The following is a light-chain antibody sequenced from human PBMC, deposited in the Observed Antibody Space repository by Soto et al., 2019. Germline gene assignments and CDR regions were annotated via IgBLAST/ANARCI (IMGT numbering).Light chain of an antibody. J-gene: IGLJ2*01. Sequence: QSVLTQPASVSGSPGQSITISCTGTSSDVGGYNYVSWFQHHPGKAPKLMIYDVSNRPSGVSTRFSGSKSGNTASLTISGLQSEDEADYFCSSYTTSRTRVFGGWNKLTFL. CDR1: SSDVGGYNY. V-gene: IGLV2-14*03. CDR2: DVS. CDR3: SSYTTSRTRV.